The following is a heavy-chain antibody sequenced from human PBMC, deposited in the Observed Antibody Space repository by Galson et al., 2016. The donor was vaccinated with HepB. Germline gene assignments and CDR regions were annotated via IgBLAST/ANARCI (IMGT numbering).Heavy chain of an antibody. Sequence: SLRLSCAASGFTFSSYGMHWVRQAPGKGLEWVAAISYDGNNKYYADSVKGRFTISRDNSKNTLYLQMNSLRAEDTAVYYCAKGRYCGGDCYSSDYWGQGTLVTVSS. CDR1: GFTFSSYG. CDR2: ISYDGNNK. J-gene: IGHJ4*02. CDR3: AKGRYCGGDCYSSDY. D-gene: IGHD2-21*02. V-gene: IGHV3-30*18.